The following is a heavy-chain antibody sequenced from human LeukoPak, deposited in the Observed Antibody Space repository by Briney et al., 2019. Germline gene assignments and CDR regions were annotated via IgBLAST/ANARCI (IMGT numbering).Heavy chain of an antibody. CDR3: ARDGLYDYVWGSYLGYYYGMDV. V-gene: IGHV3-21*01. Sequence: PGGSLRLSCAASGFTFSSYSMNWVRQAPGKGLEWVSSISSSSSYIYYADSVKGRFTISRDNAKNSLYLQMNSLRAEDTAVYYCARDGLYDYVWGSYLGYYYGMDVWGQGTTVTVSS. CDR1: GFTFSSYS. CDR2: ISSSSSYI. J-gene: IGHJ6*02. D-gene: IGHD3-16*02.